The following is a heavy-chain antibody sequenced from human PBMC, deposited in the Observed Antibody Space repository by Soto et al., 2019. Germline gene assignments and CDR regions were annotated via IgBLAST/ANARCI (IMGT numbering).Heavy chain of an antibody. J-gene: IGHJ4*02. CDR3: ARDKITGHFDY. V-gene: IGHV4-34*01. Sequence: PSETLSLTCAVYGGSFSGYYWTWIRQPPGTGLEWIGEINHSGSTNYNPSLKSRVTISVDTSKNQVSLKLTSVTAADTAVYYCARDKITGHFDYWGQGTLVTVYS. CDR2: INHSGST. CDR1: GGSFSGYY. D-gene: IGHD2-8*02.